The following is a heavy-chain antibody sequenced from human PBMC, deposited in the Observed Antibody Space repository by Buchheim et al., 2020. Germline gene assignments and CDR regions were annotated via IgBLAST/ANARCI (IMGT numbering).Heavy chain of an antibody. CDR1: GASISSGSYY. CDR2: FHTSGST. V-gene: IGHV4-61*02. J-gene: IGHJ6*02. CDR3: ARSGAGPFYAYNGLDV. Sequence: QVQLQESGPGLVKPSQTLSLTCTVSGASISSGSYYWSWIRQPAGKGLEWIGRFHTSGSTNYNSSLKSRVTISVDTSKNQLSLKLTSVTAADTAVYYCARSGAGPFYAYNGLDVWGQGTT. D-gene: IGHD2/OR15-2a*01.